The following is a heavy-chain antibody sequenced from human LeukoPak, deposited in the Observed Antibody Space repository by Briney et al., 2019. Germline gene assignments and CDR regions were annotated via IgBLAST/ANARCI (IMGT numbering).Heavy chain of an antibody. V-gene: IGHV3-23*01. CDR3: AKDHYYDSSGYYWDEYFQH. Sequence: GGSLRLSCAASGFSFRDYYMSWVRQAPGKGLEWVSAISGSGGSTYYADSVKGRFTISRDNSKNTLYLQMNSLRAEDTAVYYCAKDHYYDSSGYYWDEYFQHWGQGTLVTVSS. D-gene: IGHD3-22*01. J-gene: IGHJ1*01. CDR1: GFSFRDYY. CDR2: ISGSGGST.